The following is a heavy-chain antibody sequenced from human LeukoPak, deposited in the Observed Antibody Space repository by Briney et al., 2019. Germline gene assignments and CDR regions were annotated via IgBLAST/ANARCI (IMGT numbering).Heavy chain of an antibody. CDR2: ISGSGGST. V-gene: IGHV3-23*01. Sequence: PGGSLRLSCAASGFTFSSDAMSWVRQAPGRGLGWVSSISGSGGSTYYADSVKGRFTISRDNSKHTLYLQMHSLRAEATAVYYCAKSAYYDFWSGYSTQDYFDYWGQGTLVTVSS. CDR1: GFTFSSDA. J-gene: IGHJ4*02. D-gene: IGHD3-3*01. CDR3: AKSAYYDFWSGYSTQDYFDY.